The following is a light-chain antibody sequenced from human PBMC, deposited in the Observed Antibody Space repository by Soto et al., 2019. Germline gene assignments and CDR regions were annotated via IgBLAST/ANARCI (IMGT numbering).Light chain of an antibody. CDR3: SSYTSTSTPV. Sequence: QSVLTQPASVSGSPGQSITISCTGTSSDVGAYDSVSWCQQHPGKAPKLLIYEVSNRPSGISDRFSGSKSGNTASLTISGLQAEDEADYHCSSYTSTSTPVFGGGTKLTVL. V-gene: IGLV2-14*01. CDR1: SSDVGAYDS. J-gene: IGLJ2*01. CDR2: EVS.